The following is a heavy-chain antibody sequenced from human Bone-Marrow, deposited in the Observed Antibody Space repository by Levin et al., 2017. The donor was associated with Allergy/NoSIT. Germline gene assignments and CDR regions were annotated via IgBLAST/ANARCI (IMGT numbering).Heavy chain of an antibody. CDR3: AREPGVVAAGNYYGMDV. V-gene: IGHV4-59*01. CDR2: IYYSGST. CDR1: GGSISSYY. Sequence: SETLSLTCTVSGGSISSYYWSWIRQPPGKGLEWIGYIYYSGSTNYNPSLKSRVTISVDTSKNQFSLKLSSVTAADTAVYYCAREPGVVAAGNYYGMDVWGQGTTVTVSS. J-gene: IGHJ6*02. D-gene: IGHD6-25*01.